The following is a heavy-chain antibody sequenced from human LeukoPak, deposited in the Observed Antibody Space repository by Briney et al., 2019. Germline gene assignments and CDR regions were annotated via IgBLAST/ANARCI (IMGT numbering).Heavy chain of an antibody. J-gene: IGHJ4*02. CDR2: IKFKTDGGTT. CDR3: SKIRTWDDAGTPFHY. D-gene: IGHD1-1*01. Sequence: PGGSLRLSCAASGFTFSNAWMSWVRQAPGKGLEWVGRIKFKTDGGTTDYAAPVKGRFIISRDDSKNTLYLQMNSVENEDTAVFSFSKIRTWDDAGTPFHYWGKGTLVTVS. CDR1: GFTFSNAW. V-gene: IGHV3-15*01.